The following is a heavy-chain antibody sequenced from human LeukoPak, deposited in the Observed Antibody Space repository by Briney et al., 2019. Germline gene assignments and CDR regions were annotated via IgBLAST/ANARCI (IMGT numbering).Heavy chain of an antibody. CDR3: ARDLYHYYDSSAPRAFDI. D-gene: IGHD3-22*01. CDR1: GFTFSSYA. CDR2: ISGSGGST. V-gene: IGHV3-23*01. J-gene: IGHJ3*02. Sequence: GGSLRLSCAASGFTFSSYAMSWVRQAPGKGLEWVSAISGSGGSTYYADSVKGRFTISRDNAKNSLYLQMNSLRAEDTTVYYCARDLYHYYDSSAPRAFDIWGQGTMVTVSS.